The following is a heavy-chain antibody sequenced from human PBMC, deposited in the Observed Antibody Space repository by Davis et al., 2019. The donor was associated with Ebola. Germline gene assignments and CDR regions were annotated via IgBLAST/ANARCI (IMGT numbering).Heavy chain of an antibody. CDR3: ARIPYYYDSSGYTFGAFDI. V-gene: IGHV1-69*13. CDR2: IIPIFGTT. CDR1: GGTFSSYA. D-gene: IGHD3-22*01. J-gene: IGHJ3*02. Sequence: SVQVSCKASGGTFSSYAISWVRQAPGQGLEWMGGIIPIFGTTKYAQKFQDRVTITADESTSTAYMELRSLRSEDTAVYYWARIPYYYDSSGYTFGAFDIWGQGTMVTVSS.